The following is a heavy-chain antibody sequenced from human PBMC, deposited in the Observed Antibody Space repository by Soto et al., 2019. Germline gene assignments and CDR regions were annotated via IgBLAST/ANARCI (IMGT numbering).Heavy chain of an antibody. CDR1: GYTFTGYY. Sequence: WASVKVSCRASGYTFTGYYMHWVRQAPGQGLEWMGWINPNSGGTNYAQKFQGRVTMTRDTSISTAYMELSRLRSDDTAVYYCARESGYCSSTSCYRNWFDPWGQGTLVTVSS. D-gene: IGHD2-2*01. CDR2: INPNSGGT. CDR3: ARESGYCSSTSCYRNWFDP. J-gene: IGHJ5*02. V-gene: IGHV1-2*02.